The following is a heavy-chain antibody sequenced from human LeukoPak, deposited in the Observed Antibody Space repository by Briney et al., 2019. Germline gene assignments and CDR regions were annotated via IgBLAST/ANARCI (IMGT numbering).Heavy chain of an antibody. CDR3: ASLWRSKYFQH. CDR2: LCGCCRST. V-gene: IGHV3-23*01. Sequence: XARXXGLVWVSALCGCCRSTFYAASVKRRFTISRDNSKNTLYLQMNSLRAEDTAVYYCASLWRSKYFQHWGQGTLVTVSS. J-gene: IGHJ1*01. D-gene: IGHD3-3*01.